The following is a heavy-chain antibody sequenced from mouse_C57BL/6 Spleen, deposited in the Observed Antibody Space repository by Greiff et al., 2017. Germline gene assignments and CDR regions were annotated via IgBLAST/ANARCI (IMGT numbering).Heavy chain of an antibody. J-gene: IGHJ4*01. CDR3: TTRLTLTRYAMDY. CDR2: IDPENGDT. V-gene: IGHV14-4*01. Sequence: VQLQQSGAELVRPGASVKLSCTASGFNIKDDYMHWVKQRPEQGLEWIGWIDPENGDTEYASKFQGKATITADTSSNTAYLQLSSLTSEDTAVYYCTTRLTLTRYAMDYWGQGTSVTVSS. CDR1: GFNIKDDY. D-gene: IGHD3-2*02.